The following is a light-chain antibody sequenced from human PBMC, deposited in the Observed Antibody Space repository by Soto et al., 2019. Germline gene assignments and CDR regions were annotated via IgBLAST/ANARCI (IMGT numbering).Light chain of an antibody. CDR1: SSDIGSHDY. CDR2: SNN. CDR3: SAWDDSLNGWV. J-gene: IGLJ3*02. Sequence: QSAPTQPASVSGSPGQSITISCTGTSSDIGSHDYVSWYQHHPGKAPKLIIYSNNQRPSGVPDRFSGSKSGTSASLAISGLQSEDEADYSCSAWDDSLNGWVFGGGTKLTVL. V-gene: IGLV2-14*03.